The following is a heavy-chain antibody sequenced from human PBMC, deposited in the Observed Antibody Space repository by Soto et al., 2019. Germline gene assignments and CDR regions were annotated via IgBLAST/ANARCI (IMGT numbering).Heavy chain of an antibody. D-gene: IGHD3-10*01. V-gene: IGHV1-8*01. Sequence: ASVKVSCKASGYTFTSYDINWVRQATGQGLEWMGWMNPNSGNTGYAQKFQGRVTMTRNTSISTAYMELRSLRSEDTAVYYCARGLWFGELFGFDPWGQGTLVTVSS. CDR2: MNPNSGNT. CDR1: GYTFTSYD. CDR3: ARGLWFGELFGFDP. J-gene: IGHJ5*02.